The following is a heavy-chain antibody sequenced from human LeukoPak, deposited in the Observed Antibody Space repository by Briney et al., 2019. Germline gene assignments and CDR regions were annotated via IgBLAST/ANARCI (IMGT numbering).Heavy chain of an antibody. J-gene: IGHJ6*02. CDR2: ISSSSSYI. D-gene: IGHD3-9*01. CDR1: GSTFSSYS. Sequence: GSLRLSCAASGSTFSSYSMNWVRQAPGKGLEWVSSISSSSSYIYYADSVKGRFTISRDNAKNSLYLQMNSLRAEDTAVYYCARDPDDILTRYYYGMDVWGQGTTVTVSS. CDR3: ARDPDDILTRYYYGMDV. V-gene: IGHV3-21*01.